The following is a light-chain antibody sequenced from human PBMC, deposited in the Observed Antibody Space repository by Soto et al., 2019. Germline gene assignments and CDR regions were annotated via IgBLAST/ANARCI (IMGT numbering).Light chain of an antibody. J-gene: IGKJ2*01. Sequence: EIVLTQSPGTLSLSPGERATLSCRASQSVSSSYLAWYQQKPGQAPRHLIYGASSMATGIPDRFSGSGSGTDFTLTISRLEPEDFAVYYCQQYGSSPMYTFGQGTKLEIK. CDR2: GAS. V-gene: IGKV3-20*01. CDR3: QQYGSSPMYT. CDR1: QSVSSSY.